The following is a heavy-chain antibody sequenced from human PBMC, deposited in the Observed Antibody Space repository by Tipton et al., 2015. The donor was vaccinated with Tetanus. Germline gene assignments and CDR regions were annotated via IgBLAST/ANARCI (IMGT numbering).Heavy chain of an antibody. J-gene: IGHJ4*02. CDR3: ARAGLGSGSNLRSYYFDY. V-gene: IGHV4-59*01. CDR2: IYYTGRT. D-gene: IGHD3-10*01. CDR1: GGSFSGYY. Sequence: TLSLTCAVYGGSFSGYYWSWIRQPPGKRLEWIGYIYYTGRTDYNPSLKSRVTISLDTSKNQFSLKLSSVTAADTAVYYCARAGLGSGSNLRSYYFDYWGQRTLVTVSS.